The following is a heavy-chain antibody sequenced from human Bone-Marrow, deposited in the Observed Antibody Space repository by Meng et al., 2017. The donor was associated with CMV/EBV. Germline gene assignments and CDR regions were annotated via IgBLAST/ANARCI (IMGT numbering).Heavy chain of an antibody. J-gene: IGHJ5*02. Sequence: ASVKVSCKASGYTFTGYYMHWVRQAPGQGLEWMGWINPNSGGTNYAQKFQGRVTMTRDTSISTAYMELSSLRSEDTAIYYCARDRHTMVRGVNNWFDPWGQGTLVTVSS. V-gene: IGHV1-2*02. CDR3: ARDRHTMVRGVNNWFDP. CDR2: INPNSGGT. D-gene: IGHD3-10*01. CDR1: GYTFTGYY.